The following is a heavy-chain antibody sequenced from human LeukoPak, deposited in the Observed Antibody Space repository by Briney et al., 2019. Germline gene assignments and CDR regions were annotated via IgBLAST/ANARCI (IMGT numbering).Heavy chain of an antibody. V-gene: IGHV3-23*01. D-gene: IGHD1-7*01. J-gene: IGHJ4*02. CDR2: ISGSGGST. Sequence: ETLSLTCTVSGVSISTGRYWGWIRQSPGKGLEWVSAISGSGGSTYYADSVKGRFTISRDNSKNTLYLQMNSLRAEDTAVYYCAKGGGNYHAGDEKFDYWGQGTLVTVSS. CDR1: GVSISTGRY. CDR3: AKGGGNYHAGDEKFDY.